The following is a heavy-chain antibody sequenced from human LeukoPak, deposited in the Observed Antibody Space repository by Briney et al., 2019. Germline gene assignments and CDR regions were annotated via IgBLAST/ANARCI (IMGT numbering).Heavy chain of an antibody. Sequence: PSQTLSLTCTVSGDSISSGGHYWSWVRRHPGKGLEWIGYIYYTGTAYYNPSLKSRVTISLDTSKNQFSLKLTSVTAADTGVYYCVRTVSGYHLDYWGQGTLATVSS. CDR3: VRTVSGYHLDY. CDR2: IYYTGTA. V-gene: IGHV4-31*03. J-gene: IGHJ4*02. CDR1: GDSISSGGHY. D-gene: IGHD3-9*01.